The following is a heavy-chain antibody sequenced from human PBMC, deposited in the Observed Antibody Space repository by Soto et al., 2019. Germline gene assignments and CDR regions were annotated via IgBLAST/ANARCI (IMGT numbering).Heavy chain of an antibody. Sequence: ASVKVSCKASGYTFTGYYMHWVRQAPGQGLEWMGWINPNSGGTNYAQKFQGWVTMTRDTSISTAYMELSRLGSDDTAVYYCARGRLAAAGYYYYGMDVWREGTTVTVST. CDR1: GYTFTGYY. CDR2: INPNSGGT. J-gene: IGHJ6*01. CDR3: ARGRLAAAGYYYYGMDV. V-gene: IGHV1-2*04. D-gene: IGHD6-13*01.